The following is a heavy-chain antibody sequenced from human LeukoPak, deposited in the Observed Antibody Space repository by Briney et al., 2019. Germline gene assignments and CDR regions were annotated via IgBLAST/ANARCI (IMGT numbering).Heavy chain of an antibody. CDR3: ASGYSSGWYGGDY. CDR1: GGTFSSYA. J-gene: IGHJ4*02. D-gene: IGHD6-19*01. CDR2: IIPIFGTA. V-gene: IGHV1-69*13. Sequence: ASVKVSCKASGGTFSSYAISWVRQAPGQGLEWMGGIIPIFGTANYAQKFQGRVTITADESTSTAYMELSSLRSEDTAVYYCASGYSSGWYGGDYWGQVTLVTVSS.